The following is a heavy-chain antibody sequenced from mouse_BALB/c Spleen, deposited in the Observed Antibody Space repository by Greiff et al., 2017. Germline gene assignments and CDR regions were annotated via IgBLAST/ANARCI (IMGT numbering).Heavy chain of an antibody. CDR3: GRGDYGSSYGYFDV. J-gene: IGHJ1*01. D-gene: IGHD1-1*01. CDR1: GYSFTGYF. V-gene: IGHV1-37*01. CDR2: INPYNGDT. Sequence: VHVKQSGPELVKPGASVKISCKASGYSFTGYFMNWVKQSHGKSLEWIGRINPYNGDTFYNQKFKGKATLTVDKSSSTVHMELLSLTSEDSAVYYCGRGDYGSSYGYFDVWGAGTTVTVSS.